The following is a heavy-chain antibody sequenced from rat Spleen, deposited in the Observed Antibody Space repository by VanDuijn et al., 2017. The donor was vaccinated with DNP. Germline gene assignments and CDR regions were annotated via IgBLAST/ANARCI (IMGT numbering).Heavy chain of an antibody. CDR3: TRDMTY. CDR1: GFSLTSYG. J-gene: IGHJ2*01. Sequence: QVQLKESGPGLVQPSQTLSLTCTVSGFSLTSYGVSWVRQPPGKGLEWMTTIWSGGSTYYISRLKSRLSISRDTSQSQVFLKMNSLQTEDTAIYFCTRDMTYWGQGVMVTVSS. D-gene: IGHD1-7*01. V-gene: IGHV2-15*01. CDR2: IWSGGST.